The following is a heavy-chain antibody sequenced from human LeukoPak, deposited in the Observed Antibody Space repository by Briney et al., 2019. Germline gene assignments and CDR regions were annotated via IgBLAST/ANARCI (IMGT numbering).Heavy chain of an antibody. CDR2: IKQDGSEK. D-gene: IGHD5-12*01. V-gene: IGHV3-7*01. J-gene: IGHJ5*02. Sequence: PGGSLRLSCAASGFTFSSYWMSWVRQAPGKGLEWVANIKQDGSEKYYVDSVKGRFTISRDNAKNSLYLQMNSLRAEDTAVYYCARDLGGYVPLNWFDPWGQGTLVTVSS. CDR1: GFTFSSYW. CDR3: ARDLGGYVPLNWFDP.